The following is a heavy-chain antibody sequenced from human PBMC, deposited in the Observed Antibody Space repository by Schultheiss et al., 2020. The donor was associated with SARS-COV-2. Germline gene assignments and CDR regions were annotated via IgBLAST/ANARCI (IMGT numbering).Heavy chain of an antibody. CDR2: INHSGST. D-gene: IGHD2-2*01. Sequence: SETLSLTCAVYGGSFSGYYWSWIRQPPGKGLEWIGEINHSGSTNYNPSLKSRVTISVDTSKNQFSLKLSSVTAADTAVYYCARAVLSQYQLLLPDYWGQGTLVTVSS. J-gene: IGHJ4*02. V-gene: IGHV4-34*01. CDR1: GGSFSGYY. CDR3: ARAVLSQYQLLLPDY.